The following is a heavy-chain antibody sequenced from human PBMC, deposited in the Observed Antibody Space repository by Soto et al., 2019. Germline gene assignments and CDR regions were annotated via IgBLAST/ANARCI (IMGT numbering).Heavy chain of an antibody. Sequence: QVQLVQSGAEVKKPGSSVKVACKASGGTFSSYTISWVRQAPGQGLEWMGRIIPILGIANYAQKFQGRVTITADKSTSTAYMELSSLRSEDTAVYYCARGDSSGYYRPTFDYWGQGTLVTVSS. V-gene: IGHV1-69*02. CDR3: ARGDSSGYYRPTFDY. CDR1: GGTFSSYT. D-gene: IGHD3-22*01. J-gene: IGHJ4*02. CDR2: IIPILGIA.